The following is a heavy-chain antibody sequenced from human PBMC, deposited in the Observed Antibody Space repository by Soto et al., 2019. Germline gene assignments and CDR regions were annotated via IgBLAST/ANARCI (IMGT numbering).Heavy chain of an antibody. V-gene: IGHV4-59*01. Sequence: PSETLSLTCTVSGGSISSYYWSWIRQPPGKGLEWIGYIYYSGSTNYNPSLKSRVTISVDTSKNHFSLKLSSVTAADTAVYYCQRALIAVAGTYWFDPWGQGTLVTVSS. CDR3: QRALIAVAGTYWFDP. J-gene: IGHJ5*02. CDR2: IYYSGST. CDR1: GGSISSYY. D-gene: IGHD6-19*01.